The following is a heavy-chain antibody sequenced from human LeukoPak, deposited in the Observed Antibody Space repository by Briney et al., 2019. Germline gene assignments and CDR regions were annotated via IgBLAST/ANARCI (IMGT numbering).Heavy chain of an antibody. D-gene: IGHD1-26*01. J-gene: IGHJ4*02. V-gene: IGHV1-2*02. Sequence: ASVKVSRKASGYTFTGYYMHWVRQAPGQGLEWMGWINPNSGGTNYAQKFQGRVTMTRDTSISTAYMELSRLRSDDTAVYYCARLVDSGSYHFDYWGQGTLVTVSS. CDR1: GYTFTGYY. CDR2: INPNSGGT. CDR3: ARLVDSGSYHFDY.